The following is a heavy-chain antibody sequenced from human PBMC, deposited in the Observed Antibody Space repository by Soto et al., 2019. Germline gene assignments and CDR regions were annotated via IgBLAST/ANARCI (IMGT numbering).Heavy chain of an antibody. J-gene: IGHJ5*02. CDR2: VCYRGTT. CDR3: ARQGEHSSSYGVDT. V-gene: IGHV4-39*01. Sequence: PSETLSLTCTVSGDSIDTSSYCWGWIRQPPGKGLEWIGSVCYRGTTYYNPALKSRLTISVDPSKRQFSLTLSSVTAADPAVSFWARQGEHSSSYGVDTWGQGTLVTVSS. D-gene: IGHD6-6*01. CDR1: GDSIDTSSYC.